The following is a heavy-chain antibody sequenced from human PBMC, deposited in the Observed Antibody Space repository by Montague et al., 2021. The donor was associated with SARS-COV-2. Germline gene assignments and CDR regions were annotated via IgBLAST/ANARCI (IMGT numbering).Heavy chain of an antibody. J-gene: IGHJ4*02. Sequence: SLRLSCAASGFTFSSYGMHWVRQAPGKGLEWATLISSDGSNKYYADSVKGRFTISRDNSKNTLYLQMSSLRAEDTAVYYCAREITIDGKGMDLDYWGQGALVTVSS. D-gene: IGHD3-9*01. CDR2: ISSDGSNK. CDR3: AREITIDGKGMDLDY. CDR1: GFTFSSYG. V-gene: IGHV3-30-3*01.